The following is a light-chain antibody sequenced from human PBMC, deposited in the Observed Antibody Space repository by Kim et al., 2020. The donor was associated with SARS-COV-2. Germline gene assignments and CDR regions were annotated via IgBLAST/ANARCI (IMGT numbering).Light chain of an antibody. CDR2: AAS. CDR1: QDIANS. CDR3: QKYNSAPWT. V-gene: IGKV1-27*01. Sequence: ASVGDRVPITCRASQDIANSLAWDQQKPGKVPQVLIYAASTLQSGVPSRFSGSGSGTEFTLTIGSLQTEDVATYYCQKYNSAPWTFGPGTKVEIK. J-gene: IGKJ1*01.